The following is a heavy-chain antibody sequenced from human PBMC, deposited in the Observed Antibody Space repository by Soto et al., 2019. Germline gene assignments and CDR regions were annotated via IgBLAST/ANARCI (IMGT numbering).Heavy chain of an antibody. V-gene: IGHV4-39*01. J-gene: IGHJ5*02. CDR1: GGSISSSSYY. Sequence: QLQLQESGPGLVKPSETLSLTCTVSGGSISSSSYYWGWIRQPPGKGLEWIGSIYYSGSTYYNPSLKSRVTISVDTSKNQFSLKLSSVTAADTAVDYCAAGYCSGGSCYGLGSYNNWFDPWGQGTLVTVSS. CDR2: IYYSGST. CDR3: AAGYCSGGSCYGLGSYNNWFDP. D-gene: IGHD2-15*01.